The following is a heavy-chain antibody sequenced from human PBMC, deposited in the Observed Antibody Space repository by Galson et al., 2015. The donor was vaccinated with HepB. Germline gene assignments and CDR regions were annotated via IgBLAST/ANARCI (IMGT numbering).Heavy chain of an antibody. J-gene: IGHJ5*02. D-gene: IGHD2-2*01. CDR3: ARGKGYCTSTSCYFPGS. Sequence: LSLTCAVYGGSFSDSYWNWIRPPPGKGLEWIGEINHSGSTNYNPSLKTRVTISVDTSKNQFSLRLTSVTAADTAVYYCARGKGYCTSTSCYFPGSWGQGTRLTVSS. V-gene: IGHV4-34*01. CDR2: INHSGST. CDR1: GGSFSDSY.